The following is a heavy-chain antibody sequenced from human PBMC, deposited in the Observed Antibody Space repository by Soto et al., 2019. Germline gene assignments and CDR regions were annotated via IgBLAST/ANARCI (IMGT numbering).Heavy chain of an antibody. V-gene: IGHV4-39*01. CDR1: GGSISSSSYY. J-gene: IGHJ4*02. CDR3: ARYSSSGGIDY. CDR2: IYYSGST. Sequence: QLQLQESGPGLVKPSETLSLTCTVSGGSISSSSYYWGWIRQPPGKGLEWIGSIYYSGSTYYNPSLKSRVPTSVDTSKHQFSLKLSSVTAADTAVYYCARYSSSGGIDYWGQGTLVTVSS. D-gene: IGHD6-6*01.